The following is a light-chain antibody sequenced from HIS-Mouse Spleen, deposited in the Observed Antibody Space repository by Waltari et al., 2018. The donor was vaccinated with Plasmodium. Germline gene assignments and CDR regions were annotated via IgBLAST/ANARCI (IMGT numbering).Light chain of an antibody. CDR3: CSYAGSSTFV. CDR1: SSDVGSYNL. J-gene: IGLJ3*02. CDR2: EGS. V-gene: IGLV2-23*03. Sequence: QSALTQPASVSGSPGQSITISCTGTSSDVGSYNLVSWYQQHPGTAPKLMMYEGSKRPSGVSNRFSGAKSGNTASLTISGLQAEDEADYYCCSYAGSSTFVFGGGTKLTVL.